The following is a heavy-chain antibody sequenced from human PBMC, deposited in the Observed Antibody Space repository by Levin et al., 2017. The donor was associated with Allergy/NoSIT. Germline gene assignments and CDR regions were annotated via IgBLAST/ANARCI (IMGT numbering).Heavy chain of an antibody. D-gene: IGHD6-13*01. CDR2: ISSSGSTI. CDR3: ARDSPSNSSSWYEYYYYGMDV. Sequence: GESLKISCAASGFTFSDYYMSWIRQAPGKGLEWVSYISSSGSTIYYADSVKGRFTISRDNAKNSLYLQMNSLRAEDTAVYYCARDSPSNSSSWYEYYYYGMDVWGQGTTVTVSS. V-gene: IGHV3-11*01. J-gene: IGHJ6*02. CDR1: GFTFSDYY.